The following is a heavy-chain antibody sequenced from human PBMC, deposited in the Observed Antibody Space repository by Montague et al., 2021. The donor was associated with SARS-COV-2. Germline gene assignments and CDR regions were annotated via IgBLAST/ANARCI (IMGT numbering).Heavy chain of an antibody. Sequence: CAISGDSVANNRRASDWNTYALQSVPDSQGRPCLKSKWYNDYALSVKSRITNNPDTSKNQFSLQLNSVTPEDTAVYYCAREQQWLGAVYYYYGMDVWGQGTTVTVSS. D-gene: IGHD6-19*01. CDR3: AREQQWLGAVYYYYGMDV. CDR2: PCLKSKWYN. V-gene: IGHV6-1*01. J-gene: IGHJ6*02. CDR1: GDSVANNRRA.